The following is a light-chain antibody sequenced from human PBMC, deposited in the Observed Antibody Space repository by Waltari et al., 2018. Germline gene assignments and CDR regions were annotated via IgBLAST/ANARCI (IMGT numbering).Light chain of an antibody. J-gene: IGLJ3*02. V-gene: IGLV4-69*01. CDR3: QTGGHGTWV. Sequence: QLVLTQSPSASASLGASIKLTCTLSSGHSSNIIAWLQQQPERGPRYLMKVNSDGTHSKGDDIPDRFSGSSSGAERYLTISSLQSEDEADDYCQTGGHGTWVFGGGTKVTVL. CDR1: SGHSSNI. CDR2: VNSDGTH.